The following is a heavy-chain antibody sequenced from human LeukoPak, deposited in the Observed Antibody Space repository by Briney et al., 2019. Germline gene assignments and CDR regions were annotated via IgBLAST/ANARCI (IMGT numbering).Heavy chain of an antibody. D-gene: IGHD3-22*01. CDR1: GFTFSSYA. Sequence: GGSLRLSCAASGFTFSSYAMSWVRQAPGKGLEWVSAISGSGGSTYYADSVKGRFTICRDNSKNTLYLQMNSLRAEDTAVYYCAKLAGYYDSSGYLFDYWGQGTLVTVSS. V-gene: IGHV3-23*01. J-gene: IGHJ4*02. CDR3: AKLAGYYDSSGYLFDY. CDR2: ISGSGGST.